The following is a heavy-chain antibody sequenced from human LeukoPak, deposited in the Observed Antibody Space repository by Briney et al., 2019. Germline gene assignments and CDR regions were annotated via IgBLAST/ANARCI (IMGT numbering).Heavy chain of an antibody. CDR3: AKGGDYEAFDI. Sequence: PGRSLRLSCAASGFTFDDYAMHWVRQAPGKGLEWVSGISWNSGSIGYADSVKGRFTISRDNAKNSLYLQMNSLRAEDTALYYCAKGGDYEAFDIWGQGTMVTVSS. D-gene: IGHD4-17*01. J-gene: IGHJ3*02. CDR2: ISWNSGSI. CDR1: GFTFDDYA. V-gene: IGHV3-9*01.